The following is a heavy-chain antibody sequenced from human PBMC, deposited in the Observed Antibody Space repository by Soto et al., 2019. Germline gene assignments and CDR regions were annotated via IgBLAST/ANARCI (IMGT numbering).Heavy chain of an antibody. Sequence: PSETLSLTCTVAGGSISSYDGSWIRQPQGKGLEWIGYIYYSGSTNYNPSLKSRVTISVDTSKNQFSLKLSSVTAADTAVYYCARRRDYCSGGSCYGYNWFDPWGQGTLVTVSS. CDR2: IYYSGST. J-gene: IGHJ5*02. CDR3: ARRRDYCSGGSCYGYNWFDP. D-gene: IGHD2-15*01. CDR1: GGSISSYD. V-gene: IGHV4-59*01.